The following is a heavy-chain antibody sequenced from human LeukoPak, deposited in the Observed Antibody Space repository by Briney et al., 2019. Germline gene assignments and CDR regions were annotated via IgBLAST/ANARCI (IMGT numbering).Heavy chain of an antibody. Sequence: SETLSLTCTVSGGSISSSSYYWGWIRQPPGKGLEWIGSIYYSGSTYYNPSLKSRVTISVDTSKNQFSLKLSSVTAADTAVYYCARRYYDFWSGPISLGGFDYWGQGTLVSVSS. J-gene: IGHJ4*02. D-gene: IGHD3-3*01. CDR3: ARRYYDFWSGPISLGGFDY. CDR1: GGSISSSSYY. V-gene: IGHV4-39*01. CDR2: IYYSGST.